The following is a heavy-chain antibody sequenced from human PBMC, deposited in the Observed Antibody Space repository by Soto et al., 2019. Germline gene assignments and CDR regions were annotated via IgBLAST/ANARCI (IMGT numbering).Heavy chain of an antibody. CDR3: ARAVYDSSGYYSDFDY. Sequence: EVQLVESGGGLVQPGGSLRLSCAASGFTFSSYWMSWVRQAPGKGREWVANIKQDGSEKYYVDSVKGRFTISRDNAKNSLYLQMNSLRAEDTAVYYCARAVYDSSGYYSDFDYWGQGTLVTVSS. D-gene: IGHD3-22*01. CDR2: IKQDGSEK. J-gene: IGHJ4*02. CDR1: GFTFSSYW. V-gene: IGHV3-7*05.